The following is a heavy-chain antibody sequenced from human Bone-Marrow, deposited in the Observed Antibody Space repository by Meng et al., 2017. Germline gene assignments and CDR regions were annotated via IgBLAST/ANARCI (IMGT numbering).Heavy chain of an antibody. CDR2: ISAYNGNT. CDR1: GYTFTSYG. CDR3: ARGRYSSSWCEPPHYYYYGMDV. V-gene: IGHV1-18*01. D-gene: IGHD6-13*01. J-gene: IGHJ6*02. Sequence: ASVKVSCKASGYTFTSYGISWVRQAPGQGLEWMGWISAYNGNTNYAQKLQGRVTMTTDTSTSTAYMELRSLRSDDTAVYYCARGRYSSSWCEPPHYYYYGMDVWGQGTTVTVAS.